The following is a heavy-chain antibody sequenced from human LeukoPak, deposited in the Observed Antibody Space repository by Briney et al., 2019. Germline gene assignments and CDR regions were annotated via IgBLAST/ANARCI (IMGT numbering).Heavy chain of an antibody. D-gene: IGHD3-10*01. V-gene: IGHV3-30*18. J-gene: IGHJ4*02. CDR1: GFTFSSYG. Sequence: PGGSLRLSCAASGFTFSSYGMHWVRQAPGKGLEWVAVISYDGSNKYYADSVKGRFTISRDNSKNTLYLQMNSLRAEDTALYYCAKGSYLGFGERSAPFDYWGQGTLVTVSS. CDR2: ISYDGSNK. CDR3: AKGSYLGFGERSAPFDY.